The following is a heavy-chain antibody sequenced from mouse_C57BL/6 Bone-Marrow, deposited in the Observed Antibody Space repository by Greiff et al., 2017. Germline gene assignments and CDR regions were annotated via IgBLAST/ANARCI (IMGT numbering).Heavy chain of an antibody. CDR3: ARQYYYGSSPYAMDY. J-gene: IGHJ4*01. Sequence: VNVVESGPGLVAPSQSLSITCTVSGFSLTSYGVHWVRQPPGKGLEWLVVIWSDGSTTYNSALKSRLRIRKDNSKSQVFLKMNSLQTDYTDMYYCARQYYYGSSPYAMDYWGQGTSVTVSS. CDR1: GFSLTSYG. V-gene: IGHV2-6-1*01. CDR2: IWSDGST. D-gene: IGHD1-1*01.